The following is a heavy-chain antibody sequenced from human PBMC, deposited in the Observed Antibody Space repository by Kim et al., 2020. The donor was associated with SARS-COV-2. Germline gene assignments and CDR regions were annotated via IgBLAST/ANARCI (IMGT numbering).Heavy chain of an antibody. Sequence: SETLSLTCTVSGGSISSGGYYWSWIRQHPGKGLEWIGYIYYSGSTNYNPSLKSRVTISVDTSKNQFSLKLSSVTAADTAVYYCARFVIPAAITPGDPDYWGQGTLVTVSS. CDR2: IYYSGST. J-gene: IGHJ4*02. CDR3: ARFVIPAAITPGDPDY. CDR1: GGSISSGGYY. V-gene: IGHV4-31*03. D-gene: IGHD2-2*02.